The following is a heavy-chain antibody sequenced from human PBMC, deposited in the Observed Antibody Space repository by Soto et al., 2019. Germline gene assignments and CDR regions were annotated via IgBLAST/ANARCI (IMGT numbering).Heavy chain of an antibody. CDR1: VFTVTINY. Sequence: RLSXSLSCSSSVFTVTINYITLFRHAPGKGLEFVSVLYSGCSAYYADYVRGRLSISGDNSKKTLYLQMDRLRAEDTAIYYCKSGVVQITNWGQGTLV. D-gene: IGHD3-16*01. CDR3: KSGVVQITN. CDR2: LYSGCSA. J-gene: IGHJ4*02. V-gene: IGHV3-53*01.